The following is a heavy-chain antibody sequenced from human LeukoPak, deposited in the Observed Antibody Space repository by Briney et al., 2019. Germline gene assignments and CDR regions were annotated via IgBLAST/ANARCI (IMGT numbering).Heavy chain of an antibody. J-gene: IGHJ4*02. CDR3: AREGAHENDSSGYYGFDY. CDR2: INPNSGGT. CDR1: GYTFTGYY. Sequence: ASVKVSCKASGYTFTGYYMHWVRQAPGQGLEWMGWINPNSGGTNYAQKFQGRVTMTRDTSISTAYMELSRLRSDDTAVYYCAREGAHENDSSGYYGFDYWGQGTLVTVSS. D-gene: IGHD3-22*01. V-gene: IGHV1-2*02.